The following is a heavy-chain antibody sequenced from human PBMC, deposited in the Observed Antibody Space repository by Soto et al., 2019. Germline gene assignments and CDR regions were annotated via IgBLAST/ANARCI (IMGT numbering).Heavy chain of an antibody. Sequence: ASVKVSCKASGCTFTSSAVQWVRQARGQRLEWIGWIVVGSGNTNYAQKFQERVTITRDMSTSTAYMELSSLRSEDTAVYYCAADLPYTGVPRYYYGMDVWGQGTTVTVSS. CDR1: GCTFTSSA. J-gene: IGHJ6*02. CDR2: IVVGSGNT. V-gene: IGHV1-58*01. D-gene: IGHD3-10*02. CDR3: AADLPYTGVPRYYYGMDV.